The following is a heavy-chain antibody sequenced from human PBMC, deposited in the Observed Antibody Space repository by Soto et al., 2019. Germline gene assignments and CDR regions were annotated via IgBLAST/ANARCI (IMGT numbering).Heavy chain of an antibody. CDR3: TRGPPRVQWFDP. J-gene: IGHJ5*02. CDR1: GGAVSSGTYY. CDR2: IHFTGST. Sequence: SETLSLTCTVSGGAVSSGTYYWSWIRQPPGKGLEWIGHIHFTGSTNYNPSLKSRVTMSLDTSRNQFSLKLSSVTAADTAVYYCTRGPPRVQWFDPWGLGTLVTVSS. V-gene: IGHV4-61*01.